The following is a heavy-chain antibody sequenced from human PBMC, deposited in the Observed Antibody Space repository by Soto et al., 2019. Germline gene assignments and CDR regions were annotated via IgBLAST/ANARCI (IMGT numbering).Heavy chain of an antibody. Sequence: QVQVVESGGGVVQPGGSLRLSCAASGFTFSTSAMHWVRQAPRTGLEWMAAISYGGNTEYYADSVKGRFTVSRDIFESTLYLKMNGLRTEDTAVYYCVREEFEAGRGHFGCWGQGTLVSVSS. V-gene: IGHV3-30-3*01. CDR3: VREEFEAGRGHFGC. J-gene: IGHJ4*02. CDR2: ISYGGNTE. CDR1: GFTFSTSA. D-gene: IGHD6-13*01.